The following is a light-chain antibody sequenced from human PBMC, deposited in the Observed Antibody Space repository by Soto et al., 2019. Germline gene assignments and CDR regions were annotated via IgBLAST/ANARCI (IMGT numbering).Light chain of an antibody. CDR1: ESVTNY. Sequence: EIVLTQSPATLSLSAGERGTLSCRASESVTNYLAWYKQKPGQAPRLLVYDVSNRATGIPARVSGGGSGTEFTLTISNLEPEDFEVYYCQQRSDWPWTFGQGTKVDIK. V-gene: IGKV3-11*01. J-gene: IGKJ1*01. CDR3: QQRSDWPWT. CDR2: DVS.